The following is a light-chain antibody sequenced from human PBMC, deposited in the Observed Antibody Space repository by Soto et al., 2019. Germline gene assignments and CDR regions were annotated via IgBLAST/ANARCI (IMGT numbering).Light chain of an antibody. CDR1: SSDVGAYNY. CDR2: DVS. V-gene: IGLV2-14*03. J-gene: IGLJ2*01. CDR3: SSYTSSTTVV. Sequence: QSALPQPASVSGSPGQSITISCTGTSSDVGAYNYVSRYQQHPGKAPKLMIYDVSKRPSGVSNRFSGSKSGNTASLTISGLQAEHEADYYCSSYTSSTTVVFGGGTKHTLL.